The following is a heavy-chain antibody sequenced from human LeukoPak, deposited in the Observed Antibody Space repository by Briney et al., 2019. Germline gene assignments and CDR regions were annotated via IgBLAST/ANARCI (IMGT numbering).Heavy chain of an antibody. CDR3: ARRYSSGWYLDAFDI. CDR2: INPNSGGT. CDR1: GYTFTGYY. J-gene: IGHJ3*02. D-gene: IGHD6-19*01. V-gene: IGHV1-2*04. Sequence: ASVKVSCTASGYTFTGYYMHWVRQAPGQGLEWMGWINPNSGGTNYAQKFQGWVTMTRDTSISTAYMELSRLRSDDTAVYYCARRYSSGWYLDAFDIWGQGTMVTVSS.